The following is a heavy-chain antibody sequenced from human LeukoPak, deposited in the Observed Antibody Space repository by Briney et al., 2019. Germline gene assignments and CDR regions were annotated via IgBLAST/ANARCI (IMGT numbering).Heavy chain of an antibody. CDR2: IYTSGST. Sequence: TLSLTCTVSGGSISSGSYYWSWIRQPAGKGLEWIGRIYTSGSTNYNPSLKSRVTISVDTSKNQFSLKLSSVTAADTAVYYCATRSELYSYYYMDVWGKGTTVTISS. V-gene: IGHV4-61*02. CDR3: ATRSELYSYYYMDV. CDR1: GGSISSGSYY. J-gene: IGHJ6*03. D-gene: IGHD1-26*01.